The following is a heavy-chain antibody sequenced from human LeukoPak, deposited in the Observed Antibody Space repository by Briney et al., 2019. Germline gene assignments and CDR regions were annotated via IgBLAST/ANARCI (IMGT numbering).Heavy chain of an antibody. CDR1: GFTFSTYN. J-gene: IGHJ1*01. V-gene: IGHV3-21*01. Sequence: GGSLRLSCAASGFTFSTYNMNWVRQTPGKGLEWVSSITSSSAYTFYADSVRGRFTISRDNAKSSLYLQMNSLRPGDTAVYYCARGGKIALAGTRSSQYFQDWGQGTLVTVSS. CDR3: ARGGKIALAGTRSSQYFQD. CDR2: ITSSSAYT. D-gene: IGHD6-19*01.